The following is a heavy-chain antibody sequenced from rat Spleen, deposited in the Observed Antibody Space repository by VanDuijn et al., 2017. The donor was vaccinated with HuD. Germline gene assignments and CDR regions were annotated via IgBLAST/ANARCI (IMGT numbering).Heavy chain of an antibody. CDR2: ISYGDSSGHSST. CDR3: ARHGYYDGYPYYYFDY. J-gene: IGHJ2*01. D-gene: IGHD1-12*03. V-gene: IGHV5-29*01. CDR1: GLTFSDYG. Sequence: EVQLVESGGGLVQPGRSLKLSCAASGLTFSDYGMAWVRQAPTKGLEWVATISYGDSSGHSSTYYRDSVKGRFTISRDNTKSTLYLQMDSLRSEDTATYYCARHGYYDGYPYYYFDYWGQGVMVTVSS.